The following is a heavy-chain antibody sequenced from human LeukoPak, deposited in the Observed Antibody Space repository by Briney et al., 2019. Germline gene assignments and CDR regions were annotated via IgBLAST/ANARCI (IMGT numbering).Heavy chain of an antibody. CDR2: IIPIFGTA. CDR3: ARILSSSWYEYFHH. Sequence: GASVKVSCKASGGIFSNYAISWVRQAPGQGLEGMGAIIPIFGTANYAQKFQGRVTITADESTRTDYMELSRMRSEDTAVYYCARILSSSWYEYFHHWGQGTLVTVSS. V-gene: IGHV1-69*13. CDR1: GGIFSNYA. D-gene: IGHD6-19*01. J-gene: IGHJ1*01.